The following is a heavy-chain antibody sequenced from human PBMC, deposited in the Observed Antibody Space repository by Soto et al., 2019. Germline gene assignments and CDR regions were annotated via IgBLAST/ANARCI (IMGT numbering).Heavy chain of an antibody. Sequence: EVQLVESGGGLVHPGGSLRLSCAASGFTFSSYSMNWVRQAPGKGLEWVSYISSSSSTIYYADSVKGRFTISRDNAKNSLYLQMNSLRDEDTAVYYCAREQYSSSWFYYYYGMDVWGQGTTVTVSS. CDR2: ISSSSSTI. CDR3: AREQYSSSWFYYYYGMDV. J-gene: IGHJ6*02. V-gene: IGHV3-48*02. CDR1: GFTFSSYS. D-gene: IGHD6-13*01.